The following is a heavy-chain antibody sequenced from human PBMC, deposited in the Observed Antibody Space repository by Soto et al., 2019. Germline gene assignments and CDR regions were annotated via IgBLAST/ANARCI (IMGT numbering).Heavy chain of an antibody. J-gene: IGHJ4*02. V-gene: IGHV1-69*13. CDR2: IIPIFGTA. CDR1: GGTFSSYA. CDR3: ARDRRRVDTYYYGSGTLGPLDY. Sequence: SVKVSCKASGGTFSSYAISWVRQAPGQGLEWMGGIIPIFGTANYAQKFQGRVTITADESTSTAYMELSSLRSEDTAVYYCARDRRRVDTYYYGSGTLGPLDYWGQGTMVTVYS. D-gene: IGHD3-10*01.